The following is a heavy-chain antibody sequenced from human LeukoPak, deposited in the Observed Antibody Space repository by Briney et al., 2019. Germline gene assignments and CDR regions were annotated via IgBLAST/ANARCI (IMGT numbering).Heavy chain of an antibody. Sequence: ASVKVSCKASGYTFTGYYIHWVRQAPGQGLEWMGRIIPIFGIANYAQKFQGRVTITADKSTSTAYMELSSLRSEDTAVYYCARGYDSSGYYHSDFDYWGQGTLVTVSS. CDR1: GYTFTGYY. J-gene: IGHJ4*02. CDR2: IIPIFGIA. CDR3: ARGYDSSGYYHSDFDY. D-gene: IGHD3-22*01. V-gene: IGHV1-69*04.